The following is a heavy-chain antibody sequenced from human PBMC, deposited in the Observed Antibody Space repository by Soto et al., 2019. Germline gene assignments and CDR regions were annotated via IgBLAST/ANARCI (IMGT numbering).Heavy chain of an antibody. Sequence: QVQLVQSGAEVKKPGSSVKVSCKASGGTFSSYAISWVRQAPGQGLEWMGGFIPIFGTANYAQKFQGRVTITADESPSTAYMELSSLRSEDTAVYYWGRAPGIAAARGWYVDLWGRGTLVTVSS. CDR1: GGTFSSYA. J-gene: IGHJ2*01. CDR2: FIPIFGTA. D-gene: IGHD6-13*01. CDR3: GRAPGIAAARGWYVDL. V-gene: IGHV1-69*12.